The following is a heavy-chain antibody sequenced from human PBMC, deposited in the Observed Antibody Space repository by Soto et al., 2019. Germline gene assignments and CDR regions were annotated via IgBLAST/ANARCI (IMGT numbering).Heavy chain of an antibody. J-gene: IGHJ5*02. Sequence: SETLSLTCAVSGYSISIGYYCGCIRQPPGKGLEWIGSIYHSGSTYYNPSLKSRVTISVDTSKNQFSLKLSSVTAADTAVYYCARVQTTVVFNWFDPWGQGTLVTVSS. CDR2: IYHSGST. V-gene: IGHV4-38-2*01. CDR3: ARVQTTVVFNWFDP. CDR1: GYSISIGYY. D-gene: IGHD4-17*01.